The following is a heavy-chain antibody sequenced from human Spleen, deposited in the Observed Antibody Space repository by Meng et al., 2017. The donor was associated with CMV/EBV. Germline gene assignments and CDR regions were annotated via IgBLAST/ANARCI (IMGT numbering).Heavy chain of an antibody. CDR2: MYYTGRT. J-gene: IGHJ4*02. CDR1: GGSISISSYN. D-gene: IGHD6-13*01. CDR3: ANGPYSSTWYYPDHYDS. V-gene: IGHV4-39*07. Sequence: SETLSLTCTVSGGSISISSYNWGWIRQPPGRGLEWLGSMYYTGRTHYNPSLESRVTLSLDTSENQFSLKLSSVTAADTAMYFCANGPYSSTWYYPDHYDSWGQGTLVTVSS.